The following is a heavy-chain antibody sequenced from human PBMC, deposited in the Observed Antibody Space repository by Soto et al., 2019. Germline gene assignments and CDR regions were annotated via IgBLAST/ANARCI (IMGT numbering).Heavy chain of an antibody. CDR1: GFTFSRYA. CDR2: ISRDGSNK. J-gene: IGHJ4*02. V-gene: IGHV3-30*04. Sequence: GGSLRLSCAASGFTFSRYAIHWVRQAPGKGLEWVAVISRDGSNKYYVDSVKGRFTISRDNSKNTLYLQMNSLRDEHTAVYYCARSRNSAVADSFDFWGQGTLVTVSS. D-gene: IGHD3-10*01. CDR3: ARSRNSAVADSFDF.